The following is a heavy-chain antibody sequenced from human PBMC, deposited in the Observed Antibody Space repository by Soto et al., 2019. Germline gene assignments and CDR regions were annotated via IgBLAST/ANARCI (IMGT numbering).Heavy chain of an antibody. J-gene: IGHJ6*02. D-gene: IGHD3-3*01. CDR1: GFNFGSCA. CDR2: ISYDGSNK. V-gene: IGHV3-30*18. CDR3: AKDFWSGYYGGGGNYGMDV. Sequence: GGSHRLSSTASGFNFGSCAMHWVRQAPGKGLEWVAVISYDGSNKYYADSAKGRFTISRDNSKNTLYLQMNSLRAEDTAAYYCAKDFWSGYYGGGGNYGMDVWGQGTTVTVSS.